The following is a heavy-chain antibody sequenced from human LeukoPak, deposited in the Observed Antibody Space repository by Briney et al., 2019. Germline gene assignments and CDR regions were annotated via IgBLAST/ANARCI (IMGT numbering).Heavy chain of an antibody. V-gene: IGHV3-48*01. J-gene: IGHJ4*02. D-gene: IGHD4-17*01. CDR1: GFTFSSYS. CDR2: ISSSSSTI. Sequence: GGSLRLSCAASGFTFSSYSMNWVRQAQGKGLEWVSYISSSSSTIYYADSVKGRFTISRDNAKNSLYLQMNSLRAEDTAVYYCARVPTTIYPYFDYWGQGTLVTVSS. CDR3: ARVPTTIYPYFDY.